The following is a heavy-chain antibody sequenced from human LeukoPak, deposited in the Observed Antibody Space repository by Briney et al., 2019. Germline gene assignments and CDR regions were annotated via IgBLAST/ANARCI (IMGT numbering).Heavy chain of an antibody. CDR2: VYYTGNT. Sequence: PSETLSLTCTVSDGSINNYYWSWIRQPPGKGLEWNGYVYYTGNTNYSPSLKSRGTISVDTSKNQFSLKLRSVTAADTAVYYCARGGSGDAFDYWGQGTLVIVSS. CDR3: ARGGSGDAFDY. V-gene: IGHV4-59*01. J-gene: IGHJ4*02. D-gene: IGHD2-21*02. CDR1: DGSINNYY.